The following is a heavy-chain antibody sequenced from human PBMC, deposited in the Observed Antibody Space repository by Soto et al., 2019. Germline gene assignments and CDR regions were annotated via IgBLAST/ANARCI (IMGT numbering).Heavy chain of an antibody. CDR2: IYHSGST. CDR1: GGSISSSNW. V-gene: IGHV4-4*02. Sequence: QVQLQESGPGLVKPSGTLSLTCAVSGGSISSSNWWSWVRQPPGKGLEWIVEIYHSGSTNYNPSLKSRGTISVDKSKNQFSLKLSSVTAADTAVYYCAREGTDYYDRSGYYFDYWGQGTLVTVSS. D-gene: IGHD3-22*01. J-gene: IGHJ4*02. CDR3: AREGTDYYDRSGYYFDY.